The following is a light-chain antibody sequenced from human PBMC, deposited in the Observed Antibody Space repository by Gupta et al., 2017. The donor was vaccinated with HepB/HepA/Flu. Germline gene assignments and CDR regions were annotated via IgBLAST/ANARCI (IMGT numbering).Light chain of an antibody. Sequence: DIQLTQSPSVLSASVGDRVTITCRASQGISSYLAWYQQKPGKAPNLLIYGGSTLQSGIPSRFSGSGSGTEFTLTISSLQPEDFATYYCQQLNTFPRVTFGGGTKVEIK. CDR2: GGS. CDR1: QGISSY. V-gene: IGKV1-9*01. CDR3: QQLNTFPRVT. J-gene: IGKJ4*01.